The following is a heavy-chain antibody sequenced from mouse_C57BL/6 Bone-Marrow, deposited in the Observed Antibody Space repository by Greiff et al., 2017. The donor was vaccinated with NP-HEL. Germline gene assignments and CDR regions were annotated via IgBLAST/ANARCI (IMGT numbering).Heavy chain of an antibody. D-gene: IGHD2-3*01. CDR1: GYSITSGYY. CDR3: ARRWLLREGYYFDY. J-gene: IGHJ2*01. V-gene: IGHV3-6*01. CDR2: ISYDGSN. Sequence: EVQLVESGPGLVKPSQSLSLTCSVTGYSITSGYYWNWIRQFPGNKLEWMGYISYDGSNNYNPSLKNRISITRDTSKNQFFLKLNSVTTEDTATYYCARRWLLREGYYFDYWGQGTTLTVSS.